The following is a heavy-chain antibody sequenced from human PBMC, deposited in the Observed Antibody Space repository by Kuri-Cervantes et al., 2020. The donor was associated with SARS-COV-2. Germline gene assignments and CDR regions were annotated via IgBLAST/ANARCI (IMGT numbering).Heavy chain of an antibody. V-gene: IGHV4-34*01. D-gene: IGHD3-22*01. CDR3: ARDRSRAYYYDSSGFGD. CDR2: INHSGST. CDR1: GGSFSGYY. Sequence: SQTLSLTCAVYGGSFSGYYWSWIRQPPGKGLEWIGEINHSGSTNYNPSLKSRVTISVDTSKNQFSLKLSSVTAADTAVYYCARDRSRAYYYDSSGFGDWGQGTLVTVSS. J-gene: IGHJ4*02.